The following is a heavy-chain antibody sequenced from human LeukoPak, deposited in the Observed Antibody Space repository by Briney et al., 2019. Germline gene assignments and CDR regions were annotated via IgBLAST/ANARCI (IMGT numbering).Heavy chain of an antibody. Sequence: GGSLRLSCAASGFTFSSYAMSWVRQAPGKGLEWVSAISGSGGSTYYADSVKGRFTISRDNSKNTLYLQMNSLRAEDTAVYYCAKGMIVVVPAAIVDYNWFDPWGQGTLVTVSS. CDR1: GFTFSSYA. D-gene: IGHD2-2*02. V-gene: IGHV3-23*01. CDR3: AKGMIVVVPAAIVDYNWFDP. CDR2: ISGSGGST. J-gene: IGHJ5*02.